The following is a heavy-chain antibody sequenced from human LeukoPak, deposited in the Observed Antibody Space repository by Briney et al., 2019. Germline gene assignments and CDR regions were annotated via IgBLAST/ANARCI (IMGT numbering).Heavy chain of an antibody. CDR2: IYHSGST. Sequence: SETLSLTCAVSGGSISSSNWWSWVRPPPGKGLEWIGEIYHSGSTNYNPSLKSRVTISVDKSKNQFSLKLSSVTAADTAVYYCARDRTLNKVSPSGLDPWGQGTLVTVSS. V-gene: IGHV4-4*02. CDR3: ARDRTLNKVSPSGLDP. CDR1: GGSISSSNW. J-gene: IGHJ5*02. D-gene: IGHD1/OR15-1a*01.